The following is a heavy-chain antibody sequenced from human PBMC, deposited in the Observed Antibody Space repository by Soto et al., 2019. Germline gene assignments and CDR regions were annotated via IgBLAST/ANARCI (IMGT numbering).Heavy chain of an antibody. CDR3: AKDRGSGWEGGFDY. J-gene: IGHJ4*02. V-gene: IGHV3-9*01. CDR1: GFTFDDYA. Sequence: EVQLVESGGGLVQPGRSLRLSCAASGFTFDDYAMHWVRQAPGKGLEWVSGISWNCGSIGYADSVKGRFTISRDNAKNSLYLQMNSLRAEDTAVYYCAKDRGSGWEGGFDYWGQGTLVTVSS. D-gene: IGHD6-19*01. CDR2: ISWNCGSI.